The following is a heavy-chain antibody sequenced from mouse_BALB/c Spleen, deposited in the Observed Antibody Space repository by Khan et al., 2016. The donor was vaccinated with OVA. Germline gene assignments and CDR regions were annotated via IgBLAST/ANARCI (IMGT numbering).Heavy chain of an antibody. J-gene: IGHJ3*01. CDR2: ISSGGHYT. D-gene: IGHD1-1*02. CDR1: GFTFSTYG. V-gene: IGHV5-6*01. Sequence: EVELVESGGDLVKPGGSLKLSCAASGFTFSTYGMSWVRQTPDMRLEWVATISSGGHYTYYPDSVKGRFTISRDNAKNTLYLQMSSLKSEDTAIYDCTRLSYYYNSEGFAYWGQGTRVTVSA. CDR3: TRLSYYYNSEGFAY.